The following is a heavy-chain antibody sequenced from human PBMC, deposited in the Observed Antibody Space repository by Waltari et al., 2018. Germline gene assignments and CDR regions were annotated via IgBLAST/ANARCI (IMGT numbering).Heavy chain of an antibody. V-gene: IGHV3-53*01. D-gene: IGHD3-16*01. CDR1: GFRGRNSY. J-gene: IGHJ3*02. Sequence: EVQLVESGGGLIQPGGSLRLSCAASGFRGRNSYVSWVRQAPGKGLEWISFIYGVDSTLYVDSVKGRFTVSRDNSKNTVHLQMNSVRVDDTAVYYCATFSNWVHDTFDIWGQGTLVSVSS. CDR3: ATFSNWVHDTFDI. CDR2: IYGVDST.